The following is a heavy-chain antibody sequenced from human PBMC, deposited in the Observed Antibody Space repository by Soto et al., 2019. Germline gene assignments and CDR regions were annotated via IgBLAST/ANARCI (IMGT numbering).Heavy chain of an antibody. D-gene: IGHD1-26*01. Sequence: QLQLQESGPGLVKPSETLSLTCTVSGGSISSSSYYWGWIRQPPGKGLEWIGSIYYTGSTYYNPSLRSRVTISVDTSKNQFSPKLSSVTASDTAVYYCARRRSGNYFLDYWGQGTLVTVSS. CDR1: GGSISSSSYY. J-gene: IGHJ4*02. CDR2: IYYTGST. CDR3: ARRRSGNYFLDY. V-gene: IGHV4-39*01.